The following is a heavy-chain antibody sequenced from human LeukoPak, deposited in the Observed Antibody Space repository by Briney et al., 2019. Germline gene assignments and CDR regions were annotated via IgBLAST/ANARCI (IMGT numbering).Heavy chain of an antibody. Sequence: GGSLRLSCAASTFIVSNSHMTWVRQTPGQGLEWVSVIYNDGRTFYADSVKGRFTISRDNPRNTLYLQMNSLRAEDTAVYYCARGRNYFPIDFWGQGTPVTVSS. CDR3: ARGRNYFPIDF. V-gene: IGHV3-53*01. CDR1: TFIVSNSH. D-gene: IGHD2/OR15-2a*01. CDR2: IYNDGRT. J-gene: IGHJ4*02.